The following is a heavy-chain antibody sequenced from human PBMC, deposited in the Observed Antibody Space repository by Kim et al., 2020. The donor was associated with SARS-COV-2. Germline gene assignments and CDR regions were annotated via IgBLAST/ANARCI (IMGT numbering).Heavy chain of an antibody. Sequence: ADSVKGRFTISRDNSKNTLYLQMNSLRAEDTAVYYCAKDLIVVVGMGFDYWGQGTLVTVSS. D-gene: IGHD2-2*01. J-gene: IGHJ4*02. V-gene: IGHV3-23*01. CDR3: AKDLIVVVGMGFDY.